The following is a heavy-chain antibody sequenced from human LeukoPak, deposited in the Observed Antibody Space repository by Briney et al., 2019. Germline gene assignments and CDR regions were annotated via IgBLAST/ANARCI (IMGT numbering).Heavy chain of an antibody. Sequence: SGPTLVNPTQTLTLTCTFSGFSLSPSGMCVSWIRQPPGKALEWLARIDWGDDKYYSTSLKTRLTISKDTSKNQVVLTMTNMDPVDTATYYCARIIAAAAHPYDYWGQGTLVTVSS. J-gene: IGHJ4*02. CDR3: ARIIAAAAHPYDY. D-gene: IGHD6-13*01. V-gene: IGHV2-70*11. CDR2: IDWGDDK. CDR1: GFSLSPSGMC.